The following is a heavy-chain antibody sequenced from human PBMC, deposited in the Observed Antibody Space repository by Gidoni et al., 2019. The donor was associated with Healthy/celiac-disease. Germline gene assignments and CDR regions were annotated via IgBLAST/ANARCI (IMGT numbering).Heavy chain of an antibody. CDR3: ARYYDYVWGSSLTEIDY. J-gene: IGHJ4*02. CDR2: IYYSGST. CDR1: GGSISSSSYY. V-gene: IGHV4-39*01. Sequence: QLQLQESGPGLVKPSETLSLTCTVSGGSISSSSYYWGWIRQPPGKGLEWIGSIYYSGSTYYNPSLKSRVTISVDTSKNQFSLKLSSVTAADTAVYYCARYYDYVWGSSLTEIDYWGQGTLVTVSS. D-gene: IGHD3-16*01.